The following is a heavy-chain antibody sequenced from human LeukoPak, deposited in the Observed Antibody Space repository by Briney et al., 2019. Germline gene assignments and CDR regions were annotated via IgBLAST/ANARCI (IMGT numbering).Heavy chain of an antibody. CDR1: GFTFSSYG. CDR3: AKDYRSLPRPGYYYYGMDV. Sequence: PGRSLRLSCAASGFTFSSYGMYWVRQAPGKGLEWVAVISYDGSNKYYADSVKGRFTISRDNSKNTLYLQMNSLRAEDTAVYYCAKDYRSLPRPGYYYYGMDVWGQGTTVTVSS. V-gene: IGHV3-30*18. J-gene: IGHJ6*02. D-gene: IGHD1-26*01. CDR2: ISYDGSNK.